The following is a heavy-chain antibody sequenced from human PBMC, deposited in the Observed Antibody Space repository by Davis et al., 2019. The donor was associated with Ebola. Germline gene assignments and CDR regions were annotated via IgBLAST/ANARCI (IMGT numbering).Heavy chain of an antibody. D-gene: IGHD3-3*01. V-gene: IGHV3-7*01. CDR2: IKQDGSEK. J-gene: IGHJ2*01. CDR1: GFTFSSYW. CDR3: ARGESYDSWSSYSPGWYFDL. Sequence: GESLKISCAASGFTFSSYWMSWVRQAPGKGLEWVANIKQDGSEKYYVDSVKGRFTISRDNAKNSLYLQMNSLRAEDTAVYYCARGESYDSWSSYSPGWYFDLWGRGTLVTVSS.